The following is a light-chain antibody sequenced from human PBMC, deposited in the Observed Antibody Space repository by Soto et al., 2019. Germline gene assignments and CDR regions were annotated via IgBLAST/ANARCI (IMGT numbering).Light chain of an antibody. J-gene: IGKJ4*01. Sequence: DIQMTQPPSSLSASVGDRVTITCQASQDISNYLNWYQQKLGKAPKLLIYDASNLETGVPSRFSGSGSGTDFTFTISSLQPEDIATYYCLQDYNYPLTFGGGTKVDIK. CDR3: LQDYNYPLT. CDR2: DAS. V-gene: IGKV1-33*01. CDR1: QDISNY.